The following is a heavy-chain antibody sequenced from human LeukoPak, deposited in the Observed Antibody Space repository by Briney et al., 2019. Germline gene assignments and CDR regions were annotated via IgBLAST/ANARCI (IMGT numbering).Heavy chain of an antibody. CDR3: ATDQVFYGDSRGY. J-gene: IGHJ4*02. Sequence: SETLSLTCTVSGGSISSGDYYWSWIRQPPGKGLEWIGSIYYRGSTYYNPSLKSRVTISVDTSKNQFSLRLTSVTAADTAVYYCATDQVFYGDSRGYWGQGTLVTVSS. V-gene: IGHV4-39*01. D-gene: IGHD4-17*01. CDR2: IYYRGST. CDR1: GGSISSGDYY.